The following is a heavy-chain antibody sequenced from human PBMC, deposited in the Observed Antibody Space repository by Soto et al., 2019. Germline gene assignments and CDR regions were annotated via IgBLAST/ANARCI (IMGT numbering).Heavy chain of an antibody. Sequence: ASVKVSCKASGYTFTSYGISWVRQAPGQGLEWMGWISAYNGNTNYAQKLQGRVTMTTDTSTSTAYMELRSLRSDDTAVYYCARDQGFLEWSTAYYCGMDVWGQGTTVTVSS. CDR2: ISAYNGNT. J-gene: IGHJ6*02. CDR3: ARDQGFLEWSTAYYCGMDV. CDR1: GYTFTSYG. D-gene: IGHD3-3*01. V-gene: IGHV1-18*04.